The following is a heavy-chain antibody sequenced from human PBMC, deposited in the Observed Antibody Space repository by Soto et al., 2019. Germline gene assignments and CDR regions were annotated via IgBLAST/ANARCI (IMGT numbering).Heavy chain of an antibody. CDR1: GFTFSSYA. V-gene: IGHV3-23*01. CDR3: AKDLRWQSDAFDI. Sequence: PGGSLSLSCAASGFTFSSYAMSWVRQAPGKGLEWVSAISGSGGSTYYADSVKGRFTISRDNSKNTLYLQMNSLRAEDTAVYYCAKDLRWQSDAFDIWGQGTMVTVSS. D-gene: IGHD2-15*01. J-gene: IGHJ3*02. CDR2: ISGSGGST.